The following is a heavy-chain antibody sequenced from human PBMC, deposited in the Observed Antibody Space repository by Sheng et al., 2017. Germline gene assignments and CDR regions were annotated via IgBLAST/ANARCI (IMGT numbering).Heavy chain of an antibody. D-gene: IGHD6-13*01. J-gene: IGHJ4*02. CDR3: ARDKYAGYSSSWYVNY. CDR2: ISYDGSNK. V-gene: IGHV3-30-3*01. CDR1: GFTFSSYA. Sequence: QVQLVESGGGVVQPGRSLRLSCAASGFTFSSYAMHWVRQAPGKGLEWVAVISYDGSNKYYADSVKGRFTISRDNSKNTLYLQMNSLRAEDTAVYYCARDKYAGYSSSWYVNYWGQGTLVTVSS.